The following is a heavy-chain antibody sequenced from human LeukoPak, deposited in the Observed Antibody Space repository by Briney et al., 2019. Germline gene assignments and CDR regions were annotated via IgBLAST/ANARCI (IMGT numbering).Heavy chain of an antibody. V-gene: IGHV3-23*01. CDR2: ISGSGGST. CDR1: GFTFSSYG. CDR3: AKATPYYYDSSGYYFQPHFDY. Sequence: GGTLRLSCAASGFTFSSYGMSWVRQAPGKGLEWVSAISGSGGSTYYADSVKGRFTISRDNSKNTLYLQMNSLRAEDTAVYYCAKATPYYYDSSGYYFQPHFDYWGQGTLVTVSS. J-gene: IGHJ4*02. D-gene: IGHD3-22*01.